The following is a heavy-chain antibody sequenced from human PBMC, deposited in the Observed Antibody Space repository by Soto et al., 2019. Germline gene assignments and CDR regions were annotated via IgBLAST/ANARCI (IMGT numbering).Heavy chain of an antibody. CDR1: GYTFTSYG. D-gene: IGHD3-22*01. J-gene: IGHJ4*02. CDR3: ARESYYDSSGYSDFDY. V-gene: IGHV1-18*01. CDR2: ISAYNGNT. Sequence: QVQLVQSGAEVKKPGASVKVSCKASGYTFTSYGISWVRQAPGQGLVWMGWISAYNGNTNYAQKLQGRVTMTTDTSTSTAYMELRSLRSDDTAVYYCARESYYDSSGYSDFDYWGQGTLVTVSS.